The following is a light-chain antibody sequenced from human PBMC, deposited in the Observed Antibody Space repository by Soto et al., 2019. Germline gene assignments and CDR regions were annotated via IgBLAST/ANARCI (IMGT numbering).Light chain of an antibody. Sequence: DIQLTQSRSTLSASVGDRVTITCRASQDIGTWLAWYQQKPEKAPKVLIYRASHLGSGVPSRFSASGSGTEFSLTISSLQPDDFATYSCQQYVAYPLTFGGGTKVDI. J-gene: IGKJ4*01. CDR1: QDIGTW. CDR3: QQYVAYPLT. V-gene: IGKV1-5*03. CDR2: RAS.